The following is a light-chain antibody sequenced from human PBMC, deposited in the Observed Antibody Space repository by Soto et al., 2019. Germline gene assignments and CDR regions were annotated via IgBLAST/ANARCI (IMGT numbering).Light chain of an antibody. CDR2: DAS. V-gene: IGKV1-33*01. J-gene: IGKJ5*01. Sequence: DIQMTLSPSSLSASVGDRVTITCQASQNIEQFLNWFQQKPGKAPKLLIYDASNLETGVPSRFSGSGSGTDFTLTISSLRPEDITTYYCQQAPNGPPTFGQGTRLEV. CDR3: QQAPNGPPT. CDR1: QNIEQF.